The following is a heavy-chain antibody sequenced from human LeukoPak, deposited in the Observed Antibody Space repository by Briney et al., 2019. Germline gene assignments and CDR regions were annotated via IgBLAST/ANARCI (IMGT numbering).Heavy chain of an antibody. CDR2: INSDGSST. CDR1: GFTFSSYW. CDR3: ARGECGDCPIDY. D-gene: IGHD2-21*02. V-gene: IGHV3-74*01. Sequence: GGSLRLSCAASGFTFSSYWMRWVRQAPGKGLVWVSRINSDGSSTSYADSVKGRFTTSRDNAKNTLYLQMNSLRAEDTAVYYCARGECGDCPIDYWGQGTLVTVSS. J-gene: IGHJ4*02.